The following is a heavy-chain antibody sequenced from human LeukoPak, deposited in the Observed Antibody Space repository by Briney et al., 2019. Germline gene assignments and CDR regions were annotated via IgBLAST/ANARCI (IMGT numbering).Heavy chain of an antibody. CDR2: INHSGST. CDR1: GGSFSGYY. V-gene: IGHV4-34*01. CDR3: ARGTDYSSSDNWFDP. D-gene: IGHD6-6*01. Sequence: SETLSLTCAVYGGSFSGYYWSWIRQHPGKGLEWIGEINHSGSTNYNPSLKSRVTISVDTSKNQFSLKLSSVTAADTAVYYCARGTDYSSSDNWFDPWGQGTLVTVSS. J-gene: IGHJ5*02.